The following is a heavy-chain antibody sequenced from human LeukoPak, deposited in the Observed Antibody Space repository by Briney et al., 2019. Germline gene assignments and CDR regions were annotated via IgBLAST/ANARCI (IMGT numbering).Heavy chain of an antibody. CDR1: GGSISSSSYY. V-gene: IGHV4-39*07. CDR3: ARDPLWFGEPLSGY. CDR2: IYYSGST. Sequence: SETLSLTCTVSGGSISSSSYYWGWLRQPPGKGLEWVGSIYYSGSTYYNPSLKSRVTISVDTSKNQFSLKLSSVTAADTAVYYCARDPLWFGEPLSGYWGQGTLVTVSS. D-gene: IGHD3-10*01. J-gene: IGHJ4*02.